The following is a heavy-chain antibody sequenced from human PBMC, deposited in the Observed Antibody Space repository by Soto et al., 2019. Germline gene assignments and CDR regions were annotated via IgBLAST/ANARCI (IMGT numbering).Heavy chain of an antibody. V-gene: IGHV3-30-3*01. J-gene: IGHJ3*02. CDR3: ARDYRHYYDSSGGAFDI. CDR2: ISYDGSNK. Sequence: PGGSLRLSCAASGFTFSSYAMHWVRQAPGKGLEWVAVISYDGSNKYYADSVKGRFTISRDNSKNTLYLQMNSLRAEDTAVYYCARDYRHYYDSSGGAFDIWGQGTMVTVSS. D-gene: IGHD3-22*01. CDR1: GFTFSSYA.